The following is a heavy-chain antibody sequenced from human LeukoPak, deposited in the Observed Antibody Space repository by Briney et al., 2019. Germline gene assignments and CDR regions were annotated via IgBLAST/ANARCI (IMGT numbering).Heavy chain of an antibody. V-gene: IGHV4-34*01. J-gene: IGHJ5*02. CDR3: ARRGPPRTMLRGVKSGWFDP. CDR1: GGSFSGYY. D-gene: IGHD3-10*01. CDR2: INRSAST. Sequence: SETLSLTCAVYGGSFSGYYWSWIRQPPGKGLEWIGEINRSASTNYNPSLKSRVTISIDTSKNQFSLRLSSVTAADTAVYYCARRGPPRTMLRGVKSGWFDPWGQGTLVTVSS.